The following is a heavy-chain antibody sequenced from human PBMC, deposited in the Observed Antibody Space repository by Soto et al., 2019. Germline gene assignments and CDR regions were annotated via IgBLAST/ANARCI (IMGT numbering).Heavy chain of an antibody. J-gene: IGHJ6*04. V-gene: IGHV3-7*01. D-gene: IGHD3-3*01. CDR1: GFTFSSYW. CDR2: IKQDGSEK. Sequence: PGGSLRLSCAASGFTFSSYWMSWVRQDPGKELEWVANIKQDGSEKYYVDSVKGRFTISRDNAKNSLYLQMNSLRAEDTAVYYCARDHAITIFGVVTRKVLGFVWGKGTTVTVSS. CDR3: ARDHAITIFGVVTRKVLGFV.